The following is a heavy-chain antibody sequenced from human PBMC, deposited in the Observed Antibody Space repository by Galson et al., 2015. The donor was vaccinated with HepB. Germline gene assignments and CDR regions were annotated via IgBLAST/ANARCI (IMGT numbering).Heavy chain of an antibody. CDR2: ISWDGGST. V-gene: IGHV3-43*01. CDR3: ARDYGIAVAGSSFDY. J-gene: IGHJ4*02. D-gene: IGHD6-19*01. Sequence: SLRLSCAASGFTFDDYTMHWVRQAPGKGLEWVSLISWDGGSTYYADSVKGRFTISRDNSKNSLYLQMNSLRTEDTALYYCARDYGIAVAGSSFDYWGQGTLVTVSS. CDR1: GFTFDDYT.